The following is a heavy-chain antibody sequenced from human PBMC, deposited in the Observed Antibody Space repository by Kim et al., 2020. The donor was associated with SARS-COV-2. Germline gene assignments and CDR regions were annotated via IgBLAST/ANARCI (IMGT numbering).Heavy chain of an antibody. D-gene: IGHD3-22*01. V-gene: IGHV3-30-3*01. CDR2: ISYDGSNK. Sequence: GGSLRLSCAASGFTFSSYAMHWVRQAPGKGLEWVAVISYDGSNKYYADSVKGRFTISRDNSKNTLYLQMNSLRAEDTAVYYCARESYADTYYYDSIDPWGQGTLVTVSS. J-gene: IGHJ5*02. CDR3: ARESYADTYYYDSIDP. CDR1: GFTFSSYA.